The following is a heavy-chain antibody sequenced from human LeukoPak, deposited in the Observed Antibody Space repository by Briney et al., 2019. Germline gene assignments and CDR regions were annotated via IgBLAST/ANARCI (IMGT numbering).Heavy chain of an antibody. CDR1: GFTFNTYT. Sequence: GGSLRLSCTASGFTFNTYTMNWVRQAPGKGLEWVSSIGRSSIDKYYADSVRGRFTISRGNAKNSLNVEMSSLRAEDTAVYYCVGGDSRELWGQGTLVPSPQ. V-gene: IGHV3-21*01. D-gene: IGHD3-22*01. J-gene: IGHJ4*02. CDR3: VGGDSREL. CDR2: IGRSSIDK.